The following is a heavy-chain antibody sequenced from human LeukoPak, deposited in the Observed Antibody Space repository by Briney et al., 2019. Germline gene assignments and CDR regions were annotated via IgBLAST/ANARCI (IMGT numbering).Heavy chain of an antibody. CDR3: ARGRPLELLTNWFDP. J-gene: IGHJ5*02. CDR2: INHSGST. CDR1: GGSFSGYY. D-gene: IGHD1-7*01. Sequence: KSSETLSLTCAVYGGSFSGYYWSWIRQPPGKGLEWIGEINHSGSTNYNPSLKSRVTISVDTSKNQFSLKLSSVSAADTAVYYCARGRPLELLTNWFDPWGQGTLVTVSS. V-gene: IGHV4-34*01.